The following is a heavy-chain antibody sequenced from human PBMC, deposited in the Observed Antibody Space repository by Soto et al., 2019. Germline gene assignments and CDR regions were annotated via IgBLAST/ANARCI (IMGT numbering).Heavy chain of an antibody. CDR1: GFTFSVYS. Sequence: EVQLVESGGGLVQPGGSLRLSCAASGFTFSVYSMNWIRQAPGKGLQWVSYMTSDMKTIHYADSVQGRFTISRENAKNLVYLQMTSLRDEDTAVYYCARSVEGHFDYWGQGALVTVSS. D-gene: IGHD6-19*01. J-gene: IGHJ4*02. CDR3: ARSVEGHFDY. CDR2: MTSDMKTI. V-gene: IGHV3-48*02.